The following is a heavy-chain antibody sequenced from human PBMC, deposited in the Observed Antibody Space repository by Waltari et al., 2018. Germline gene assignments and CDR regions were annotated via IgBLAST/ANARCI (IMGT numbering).Heavy chain of an antibody. CDR1: GYTLTELS. J-gene: IGHJ6*02. CDR2: FDPEDGET. CDR3: ATDPRSWSRGDRLLGMDV. D-gene: IGHD6-13*01. Sequence: QVQLVQSGAEVKKPGASVKVSCKVSGYTLTELSMHWVRQAPGKGLEWMGGFDPEDGETIYAQKVQGRVTMTEDTSTDTAYMELSSLRSEDTAVYYCATDPRSWSRGDRLLGMDVWGQGTTVIVSS. V-gene: IGHV1-24*01.